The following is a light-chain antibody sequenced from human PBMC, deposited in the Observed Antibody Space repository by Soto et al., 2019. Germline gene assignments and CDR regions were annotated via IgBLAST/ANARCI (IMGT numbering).Light chain of an antibody. J-gene: IGKJ4*01. CDR2: GAS. Sequence: EFVLTQSPGTLSLSPGDRATLSCRASQTISSSFLAWYQQKPGQDPRLLIYGASRRPTGVPDRFSGSGAGTDFPLIFSGLRPEDFAVFYCQHYGSSPPLTFGGGTKLEI. CDR1: QTISSSF. CDR3: QHYGSSPPLT. V-gene: IGKV3-20*01.